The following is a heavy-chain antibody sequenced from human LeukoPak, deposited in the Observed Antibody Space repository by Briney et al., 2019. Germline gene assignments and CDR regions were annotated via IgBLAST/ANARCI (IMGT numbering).Heavy chain of an antibody. V-gene: IGHV1-18*01. J-gene: IGHJ4*02. CDR3: ARDIYYYDRSDYAYVHYFDY. Sequence: GASVKFSCKASGSTFTNYGISWVRPAPGQGLEWVGWITAFNGNTNYARRLQGGVTMTTDTSTTTAYIELRSLRSDDTAVYYCARDIYYYDRSDYAYVHYFDYWGQGTLVTVSS. CDR1: GSTFTNYG. CDR2: ITAFNGNT. D-gene: IGHD3-22*01.